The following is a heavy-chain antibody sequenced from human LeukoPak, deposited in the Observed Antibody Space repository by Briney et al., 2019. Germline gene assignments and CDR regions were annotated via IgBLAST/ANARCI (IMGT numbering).Heavy chain of an antibody. CDR3: ARVSKPGWFDYYYMDV. CDR2: VLSDGSDQ. V-gene: IGHV3-30*04. J-gene: IGHJ6*03. CDR1: GFTFNSYA. Sequence: GGSLRLSCAASGFTFNSYAMKWVRQAPGKGLEWLAVVLSDGSDQYYGDSVQGRFTVSRDNAKNTLYLQMDNLRFEDTAIYYCARVSKPGWFDYYYMDVWGKGTAVIVSS. D-gene: IGHD3-10*01.